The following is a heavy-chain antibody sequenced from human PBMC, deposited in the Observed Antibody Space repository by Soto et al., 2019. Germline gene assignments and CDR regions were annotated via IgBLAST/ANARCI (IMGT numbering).Heavy chain of an antibody. CDR2: IDPSDSYT. D-gene: IGHD2-15*01. Sequence: PGESLKLSCKGSGCSCTSYWISWVRQMPGKGLEWMGRIDPSDSYTNYSPSFQGHVTISADKSISTAYLQWSSLKASDTAMYYCARRSCSGGSCYSGGSYYYGMDVWGQGTTVTVSS. V-gene: IGHV5-10-1*01. J-gene: IGHJ6*02. CDR1: GCSCTSYW. CDR3: ARRSCSGGSCYSGGSYYYGMDV.